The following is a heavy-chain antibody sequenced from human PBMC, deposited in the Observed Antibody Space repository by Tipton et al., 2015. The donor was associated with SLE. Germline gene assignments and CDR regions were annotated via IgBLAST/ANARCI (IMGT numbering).Heavy chain of an antibody. V-gene: IGHV3-30*02. CDR1: GFTFSSSG. Sequence: SLRLSCAASGFTFSSSGMHWVRQAPGKGLEGVTFIRYDGSDRYHADSVKGRFTISRDNSKNTLYLQMHRLRAEGTGIYYCAKEFTVGAGYFDYWGQGTLVTVSS. D-gene: IGHD3-16*01. CDR2: IRYDGSDR. CDR3: AKEFTVGAGYFDY. J-gene: IGHJ4*02.